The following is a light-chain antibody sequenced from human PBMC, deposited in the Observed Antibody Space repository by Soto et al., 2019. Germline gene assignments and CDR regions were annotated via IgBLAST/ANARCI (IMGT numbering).Light chain of an antibody. V-gene: IGLV2-23*02. J-gene: IGLJ3*02. Sequence: QSALTQPASVSGSPGQSITISCTGTSSDVGSYNLVSWYQQHPGKATKLMIYEVSKLPPGVSNRFSGSKSGNTASLTISGLQAEDEADYYCCSYAGSSTFVVFGGGTKLTVL. CDR2: EVS. CDR3: CSYAGSSTFVV. CDR1: SSDVGSYNL.